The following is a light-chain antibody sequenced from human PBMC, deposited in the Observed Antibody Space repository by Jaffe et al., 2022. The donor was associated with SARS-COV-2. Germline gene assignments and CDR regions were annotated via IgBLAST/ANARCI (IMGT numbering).Light chain of an antibody. J-gene: IGLJ2*01. Sequence: QSVLTQPPSVSGAPGQRVTISCTGSSSNIGAGYDVHWYQQLPGTAPKLLIYDNTNRPSGVPDRFSGSKSGTSASLAITGLQAEDEADYYCQSYDSRLSGLVVFGGGTKLTVL. CDR2: DNT. CDR3: QSYDSRLSGLVV. V-gene: IGLV1-40*01. CDR1: SSNIGAGYD.